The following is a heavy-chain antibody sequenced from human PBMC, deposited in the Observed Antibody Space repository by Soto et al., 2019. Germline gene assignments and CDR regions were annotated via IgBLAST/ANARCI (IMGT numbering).Heavy chain of an antibody. J-gene: IGHJ4*02. CDR1: GLDFSGFS. CDR2: IGISSTIT. D-gene: IGHD2-21*02. CDR3: AGIPTFMVLTPRDF. Sequence: EVHFLESGGGLVQPGGSLRLSCATSGLDFSGFSMHWVRQAPGKGLEWVSSIGISSTITYYADSVKGRFTISRDNSRSTLYLQMDSLKVEDTAFYYCAGIPTFMVLTPRDFWGRGTLVTVSA. V-gene: IGHV3-23*05.